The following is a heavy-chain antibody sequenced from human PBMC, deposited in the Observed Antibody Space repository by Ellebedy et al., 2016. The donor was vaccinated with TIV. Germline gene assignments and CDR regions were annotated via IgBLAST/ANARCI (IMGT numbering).Heavy chain of an antibody. CDR3: ARHSGYLD. J-gene: IGHJ4*02. CDR1: GYTFSNYW. CDR2: VYPGDSDT. Sequence: PGGSLRLSCRVLGYTFSNYWIGWVRQMPGKGLEWMGIVYPGDSDTRYSPSFQGQVTISADRSIDTIFLHWGSLKASDTAIYYCARHSGYLDWGQGTLVTVSS. V-gene: IGHV5-51*01. D-gene: IGHD5-12*01.